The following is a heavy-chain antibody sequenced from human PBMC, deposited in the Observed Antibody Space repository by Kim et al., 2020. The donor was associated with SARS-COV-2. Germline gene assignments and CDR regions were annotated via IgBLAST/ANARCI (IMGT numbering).Heavy chain of an antibody. V-gene: IGHV3-30*18. CDR1: GFTFRSYG. J-gene: IGHJ4*01. CDR3: AKDYCSSTSCYPFDY. Sequence: GGSLRLSCAASGFTFRSYGMHWVRQAPGKGLEWVAVISYDGSNKYYADSVKGRFTISRDNSKNTLYLQMNSLRAEDTAVYYCAKDYCSSTSCYPFDYWG. CDR2: ISYDGSNK. D-gene: IGHD2-2*01.